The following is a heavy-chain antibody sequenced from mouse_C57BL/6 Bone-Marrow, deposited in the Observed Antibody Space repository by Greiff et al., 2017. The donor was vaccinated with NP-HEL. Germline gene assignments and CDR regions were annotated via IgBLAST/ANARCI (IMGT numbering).Heavy chain of an antibody. V-gene: IGHV1-54*01. J-gene: IGHJ4*01. D-gene: IGHD4-1*01. CDR1: GYAFTNYL. Sequence: QVQLQQSGAELVRPGTSVKLSCKASGYAFTNYLIDWVKQRPGQGLEWIGVINPGSGGTNYNEKFKGKATLTADKSSSTAYMQLSSLTSEDSAVYFCAREGTDAYAMDDWGQGTSVTVSS. CDR2: INPGSGGT. CDR3: AREGTDAYAMDD.